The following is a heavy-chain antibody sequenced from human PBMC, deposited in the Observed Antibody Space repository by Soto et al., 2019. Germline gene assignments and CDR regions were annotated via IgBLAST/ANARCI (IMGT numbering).Heavy chain of an antibody. V-gene: IGHV4-34*01. CDR3: ASSMLVVVSWADSGMVV. CDR1: GGSFSGYY. Sequence: SETLSPTCAVYGGSFSGYYWSWIRQPPGKGLEWIGEINHSGSTNYNPSLKSRVTISVDTSKNEFSLKLSSVTAADTAVYYCASSMLVVVSWADSGMVVWPQGTLVSLS. D-gene: IGHD3-22*01. J-gene: IGHJ6*02. CDR2: INHSGST.